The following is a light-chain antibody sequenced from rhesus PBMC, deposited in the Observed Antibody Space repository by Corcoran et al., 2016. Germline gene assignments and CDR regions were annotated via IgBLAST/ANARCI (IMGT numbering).Light chain of an antibody. Sequence: DIQMTQSPSSLSASLGDRVTITCRASQGINSYLNWYQQKPGKAPKRLLYSSNLLENGVPSTFSCSVSGTEFTLIISSLQPEDFATYYCQQYNSLPFTFGPGTKLDIK. CDR2: SSN. V-gene: IGKV1-32*01. CDR1: QGINSY. CDR3: QQYNSLPFT. J-gene: IGKJ3*01.